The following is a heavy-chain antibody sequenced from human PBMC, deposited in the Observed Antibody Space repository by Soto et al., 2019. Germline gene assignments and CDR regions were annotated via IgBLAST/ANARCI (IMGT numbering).Heavy chain of an antibody. V-gene: IGHV3-7*01. CDR1: GFSFRNYW. CDR3: ARDIGYSYFDY. J-gene: IGHJ4*02. CDR2: INHDGSEQ. Sequence: EVQLVESGGDLVQPGGSLRLSCAVSGFSFRNYWMSWVRQAPGKGLEWVANINHDGSEQNFLDSVKGRFTISRDNGKNSLFLQMNSLRAEDTAVYYCARDIGYSYFDYWGPGTLVTVSS. D-gene: IGHD2-15*01.